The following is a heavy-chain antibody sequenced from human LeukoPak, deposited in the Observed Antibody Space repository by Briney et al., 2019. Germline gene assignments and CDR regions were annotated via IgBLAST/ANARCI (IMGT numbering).Heavy chain of an antibody. V-gene: IGHV3-23*01. CDR2: ISERLKT. Sequence: GGSLRLSCAASGFTFSDWSMSWVRQPPEKGLEWVSTISERLKTYYADSVNGRFTISRDNSKNTLYLQMNSLRAEDTAIYYCVKDCRDWIRVSRGGDSWGQGALVTVSS. CDR1: GFTFSDWS. J-gene: IGHJ4*02. CDR3: VKDCRDWIRVSRGGDS. D-gene: IGHD5-18*01.